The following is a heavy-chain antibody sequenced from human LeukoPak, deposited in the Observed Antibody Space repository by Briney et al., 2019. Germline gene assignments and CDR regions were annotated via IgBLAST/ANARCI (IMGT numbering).Heavy chain of an antibody. D-gene: IGHD4-11*01. CDR1: GFTFSNCG. CDR2: ISGSGDIT. CDR3: VRYINSPDY. V-gene: IGHV3-23*01. Sequence: GGSLRLSCAASGFTFSNCGMTWVRQAPGKGLEWVSLISGSGDITYYADSVKGRFTISRDNSKNTLYLQMNSLRAEDTAVHYCVRYINSPDYWGQGTLVIVSS. J-gene: IGHJ4*02.